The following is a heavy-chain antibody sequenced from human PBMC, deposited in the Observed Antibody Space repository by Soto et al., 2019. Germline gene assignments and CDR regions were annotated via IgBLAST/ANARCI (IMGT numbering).Heavy chain of an antibody. D-gene: IGHD5-18*01. J-gene: IGHJ6*02. V-gene: IGHV3-74*01. CDR1: GFTFSSYW. CDR2: INSDGSST. Sequence: GGSLRLSCAASGFTFSSYWMHWVRQAPGKGLVWVSRINSDGSSTSYADSVRGRFTISRDNAKNTLYLQMNSLRAEDTAVYYCARGWPYSDYGMDVWGQGTTVTVSS. CDR3: ARGWPYSDYGMDV.